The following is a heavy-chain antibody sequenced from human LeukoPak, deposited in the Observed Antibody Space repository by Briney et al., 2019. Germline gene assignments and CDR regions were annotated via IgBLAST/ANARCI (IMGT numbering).Heavy chain of an antibody. CDR1: GYTFSIYN. CDR2: INPSGGT. J-gene: IGHJ4*02. Sequence: GASVNVSCKASGYTFSIYNMHWVRQAPGQGLEWMGIINPSGGTSYAQKLQGRITMTRDTSTSTLYMELSSLRSEDTAVYYCAREGVAGTGLDYWGQGTLVTVSS. CDR3: AREGVAGTGLDY. V-gene: IGHV1-46*01. D-gene: IGHD6-13*01.